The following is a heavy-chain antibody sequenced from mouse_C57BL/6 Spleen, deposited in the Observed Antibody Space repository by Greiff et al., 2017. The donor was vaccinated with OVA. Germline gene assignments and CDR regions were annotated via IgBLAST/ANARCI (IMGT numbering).Heavy chain of an antibody. CDR2: IDPSDSYT. V-gene: IGHV1-69*01. CDR3: AREGVMDY. J-gene: IGHJ4*01. CDR1: GYTFTSYW. Sequence: QLQQPGAELVMPGASVKLSCKASGYTFTSYWMHWVKQRPGQGLEWIGEIDPSDSYTNYNQKFKGKSTLTVDKSSSTAYMQLSSLTSEDSAVYYCAREGVMDYWGQGTSVTVSS.